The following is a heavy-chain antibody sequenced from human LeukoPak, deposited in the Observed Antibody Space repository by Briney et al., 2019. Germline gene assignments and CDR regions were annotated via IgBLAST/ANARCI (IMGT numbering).Heavy chain of an antibody. J-gene: IGHJ4*02. CDR3: ARERDGHFDY. V-gene: IGHV4-34*01. D-gene: IGHD2-21*01. CDR1: GGSFSGYY. CDR2: INHSGST. Sequence: PSETLSLTCAVYGGSFSGYYWSWIRQPPGKGLEWIGEINHSGSTNYNPSLKSRVTILVDTSKNQFSLKLSSVTAADTAVYYCARERDGHFDYWGQGTLVTVSS.